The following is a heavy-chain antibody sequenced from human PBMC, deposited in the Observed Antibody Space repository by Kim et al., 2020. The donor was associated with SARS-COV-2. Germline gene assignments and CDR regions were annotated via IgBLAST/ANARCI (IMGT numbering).Heavy chain of an antibody. V-gene: IGHV1-3*01. Sequence: ASVKVSCKASGYIFSNYAVDWVRQAPGQRLEWMGWINAGNGNTKYSQKFQGRVTITRDTSASTAYMELSSLTSEDTAVYYCARGSSHDYWGQGALVTVSS. CDR3: ARGSSHDY. J-gene: IGHJ4*02. D-gene: IGHD1-26*01. CDR1: GYIFSNYA. CDR2: INAGNGNT.